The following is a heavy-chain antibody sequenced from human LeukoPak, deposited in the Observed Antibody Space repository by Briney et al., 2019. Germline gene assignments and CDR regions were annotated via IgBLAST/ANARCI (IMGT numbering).Heavy chain of an antibody. CDR1: GYTFTGYN. Sequence: VASVKVSCKASGYTFTGYNMHWVRQAPGQGLEWMGWINPNSGGTNYAQKFQGRVTMTRDTSNSTAYMELSRLRSDDTAVYHCARDKAMAFDYWGQGTVVAVSS. D-gene: IGHD5-18*01. J-gene: IGHJ4*02. V-gene: IGHV1-2*02. CDR2: INPNSGGT. CDR3: ARDKAMAFDY.